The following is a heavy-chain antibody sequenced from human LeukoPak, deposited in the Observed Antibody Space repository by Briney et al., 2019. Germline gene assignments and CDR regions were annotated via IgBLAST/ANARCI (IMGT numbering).Heavy chain of an antibody. J-gene: IGHJ4*02. Sequence: GGSLRLSCAASGFTFSIYSMNWVRHAQGKGLEWISYITSSSGTIYYKDSVKGRFTISRDNAKNSLYLQMNSLRAEDTAVYYCARVAPGHDIGRGYFDYWGQGTLVTVSS. CDR1: GFTFSIYS. D-gene: IGHD2-21*01. CDR2: ITSSSGTI. V-gene: IGHV3-48*01. CDR3: ARVAPGHDIGRGYFDY.